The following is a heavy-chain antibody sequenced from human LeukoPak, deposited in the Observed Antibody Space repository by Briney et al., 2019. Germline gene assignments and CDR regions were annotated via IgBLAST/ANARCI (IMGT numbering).Heavy chain of an antibody. CDR2: ISNDEKSI. Sequence: PGGSLRLSCAASGFTFSIRGFHWVRQAPGKGLEWVAFISNDEKSIYYADSVKGRFTISRDNSRSTLYLQLNSLRPEDTAVYYCARGLSRREYFDHWGQGTLVTV. CDR1: GFTFSIRG. D-gene: IGHD2-2*01. V-gene: IGHV3-30*02. J-gene: IGHJ1*01. CDR3: ARGLSRREYFDH.